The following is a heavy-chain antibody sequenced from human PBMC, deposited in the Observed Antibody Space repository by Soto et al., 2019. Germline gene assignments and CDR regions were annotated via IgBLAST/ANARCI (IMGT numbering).Heavy chain of an antibody. D-gene: IGHD5-18*01. V-gene: IGHV3-23*01. Sequence: GGSLRLSCAASGFTFSSYAMSWVRQAPGKGLEWVSAISGSGGSTYYADSVKGRFTISRDNSKNTLYLQMNSLRAEDTAVYYCAKEQEGRRGYSYGFDYWGQGTLVTVSS. CDR1: GFTFSSYA. CDR2: ISGSGGST. CDR3: AKEQEGRRGYSYGFDY. J-gene: IGHJ4*02.